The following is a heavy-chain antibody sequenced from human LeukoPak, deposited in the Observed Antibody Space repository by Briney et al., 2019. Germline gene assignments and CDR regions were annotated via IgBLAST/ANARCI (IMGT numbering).Heavy chain of an antibody. J-gene: IGHJ4*02. V-gene: IGHV3-21*01. CDR1: GFTFSSYS. CDR2: ISSSSSYK. Sequence: GGSLRLSCAASGFTFSSYSMNWVRQAPGKGLEWVSSISSSSSYKYYADSVKGRFTISRDNAKNSLYLQMNSLRAEDTAVYYCARSPEPSVTGYYGDFDYWGQGTLVTVSS. CDR3: ARSPEPSVTGYYGDFDY. D-gene: IGHD3-9*01.